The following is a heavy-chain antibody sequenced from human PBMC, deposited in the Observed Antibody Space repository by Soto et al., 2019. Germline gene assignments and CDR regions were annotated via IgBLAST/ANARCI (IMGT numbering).Heavy chain of an antibody. Sequence: SETLTLTCTVSGGSISSGGYYWSWIRQHPGKGLEWIGCIYYSGSTNYNPSLKSRVTISVDTSKNQFSLKLSSVTAADTAVYYCARLGIAVAAYDYWGQGTLVTVSS. D-gene: IGHD6-19*01. CDR1: GGSISSGGYY. CDR2: IYYSGST. J-gene: IGHJ4*02. CDR3: ARLGIAVAAYDY. V-gene: IGHV4-61*08.